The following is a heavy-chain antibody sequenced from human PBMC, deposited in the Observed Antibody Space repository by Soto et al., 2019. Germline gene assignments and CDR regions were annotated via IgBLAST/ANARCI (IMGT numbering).Heavy chain of an antibody. Sequence: QVQLVESGGGVVQPGRSLRLSCAASGFTFSSYGMHWVRQAPGKGLEWVAVISYDGSNKYYADSVKGRFTISRDNSKNTLYLQMNSLRAEDTAVYYCAKDRLYYDFWRGYYPYYYYMDVWGKGTTVTVSS. CDR1: GFTFSSYG. J-gene: IGHJ6*03. CDR2: ISYDGSNK. D-gene: IGHD3-3*01. V-gene: IGHV3-30*18. CDR3: AKDRLYYDFWRGYYPYYYYMDV.